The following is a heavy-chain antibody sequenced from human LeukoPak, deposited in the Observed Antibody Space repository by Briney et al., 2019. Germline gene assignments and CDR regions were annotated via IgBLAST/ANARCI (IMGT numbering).Heavy chain of an antibody. CDR1: GFTFSSYA. CDR2: ISGSGASR. J-gene: IGHJ6*03. D-gene: IGHD1-26*01. V-gene: IGHV3-23*01. CDR3: ARVWGGSYGYYYYYMDV. Sequence: GGSLRVSCAASGFTFSSYAMSWVRQAPGKGLEWVSGISGSGASRYYADSVKGRFTISRDNAKNSLYLQMNSLRAEDTAVYYCARVWGGSYGYYYYYMDVWGKGTTVTVSS.